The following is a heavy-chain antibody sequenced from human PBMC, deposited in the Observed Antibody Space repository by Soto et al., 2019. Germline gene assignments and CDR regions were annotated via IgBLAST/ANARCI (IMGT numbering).Heavy chain of an antibody. CDR1: GFTFSNYA. CDR2: TSASGAST. CDR3: AKDADCGGTGCYAAGYYYYYRDV. V-gene: IGHV3-23*01. D-gene: IGHD2-2*01. J-gene: IGHJ6*03. Sequence: EVLLLESGGGLVQPGGSLRLSCAASGFTFSNYAMSWVRQAPGKGLEWVSATSASGASTYYADSVKGRFTISRDNAKNRLFRQMNSLGDEDTAVYFCAKDADCGGTGCYAAGYYYYYRDVW.